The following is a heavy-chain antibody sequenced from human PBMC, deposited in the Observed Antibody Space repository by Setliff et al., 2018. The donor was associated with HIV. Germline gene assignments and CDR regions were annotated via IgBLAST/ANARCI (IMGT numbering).Heavy chain of an antibody. CDR3: SIGFSSQTYWGTRPLGLDY. V-gene: IGHV4-4*08. J-gene: IGHJ4*01. CDR2: LHSLGSSKGSDTP. D-gene: IGHD2-2*01. CDR1: SGAMTGHY. Sequence: TSETLSLTCSVSSGAMTGHYWTRVRQPPGKVLEWIGYLHSLGSSKGSDTPNYSPSLKSRITSSLETSKRQFSLTMKSVTAADTAVYYCSIGFSSQTYWGTRPLGLDYWGKGSLVTVSS.